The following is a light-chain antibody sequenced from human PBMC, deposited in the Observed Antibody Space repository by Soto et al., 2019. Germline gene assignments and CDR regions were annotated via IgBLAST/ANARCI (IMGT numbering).Light chain of an antibody. V-gene: IGKV3-11*01. CDR1: QSVSNY. J-gene: IGKJ3*01. Sequence: EIVLTQSPATLSLSPGERATLSRRASQSVSNYLAWYQQKPGQAPRLLIYDASNRATGIPARFSGSGSGTDFTLTISSLEPEDFAVYYCQQRSNGFTFGPGTKVDIK. CDR3: QQRSNGFT. CDR2: DAS.